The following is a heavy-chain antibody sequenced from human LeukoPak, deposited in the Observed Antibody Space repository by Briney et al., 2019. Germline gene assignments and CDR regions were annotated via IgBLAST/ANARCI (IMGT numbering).Heavy chain of an antibody. Sequence: GGSLRLSCAASGFTFSHYSMNWVRQAPGKGLEWVSSISSSSYIYYADSVKGRFTISRDNAKNSLYLQMNSLRAEDTAVYYCARADCSGGSCYSDDAFDIWGQGTMVTVSS. CDR3: ARADCSGGSCYSDDAFDI. CDR2: ISSSSYI. D-gene: IGHD2-15*01. V-gene: IGHV3-21*01. J-gene: IGHJ3*02. CDR1: GFTFSHYS.